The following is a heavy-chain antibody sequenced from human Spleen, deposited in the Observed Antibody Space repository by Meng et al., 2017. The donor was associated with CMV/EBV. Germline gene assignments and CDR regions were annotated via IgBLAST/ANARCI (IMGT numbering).Heavy chain of an antibody. Sequence: KISCKASGYSFTSYYMHWVRQAPGQGLEWMGWISPYNGNTKYAHKFQGRVTLTTDTSTNTAYMGLRSLQSDDAAVYYCVRDRWSPDYWGQGTLVTVSS. D-gene: IGHD3-3*01. V-gene: IGHV1-18*04. CDR2: ISPYNGNT. CDR3: VRDRWSPDY. CDR1: GYSFTSYY. J-gene: IGHJ4*02.